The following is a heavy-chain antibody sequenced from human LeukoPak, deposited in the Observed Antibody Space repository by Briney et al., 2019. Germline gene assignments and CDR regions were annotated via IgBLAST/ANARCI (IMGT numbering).Heavy chain of an antibody. CDR3: ARDPSTRMATYYYYYMDV. CDR1: GFTFSAYS. J-gene: IGHJ6*03. Sequence: GGPLRLSCAASGFTFSAYSMNWVRQAPGKGLEWVSSIGGYGTYIYYADSVKGRFTISRDNTKNSPYLQMNGLRAEDTAVYYCARDPSTRMATYYYYYMDVWGKGTTVTVSS. CDR2: IGGYGTYI. V-gene: IGHV3-21*01. D-gene: IGHD5-24*01.